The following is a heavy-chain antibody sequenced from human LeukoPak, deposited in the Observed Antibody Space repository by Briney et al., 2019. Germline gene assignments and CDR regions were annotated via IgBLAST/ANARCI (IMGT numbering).Heavy chain of an antibody. CDR2: IKRDGSVI. D-gene: IGHD5-12*01. V-gene: IGHV3-7*01. CDR3: AKDRSYSGYESLDY. CDR1: GFIFSKYW. Sequence: GSPRLSCAASGFIFSKYWMTWVRQAPGKGLEWVANIKRDGSVIHYVDSVKGRFTISRDNAKNSLYLQMDSLRAEDTAVYYCAKDRSYSGYESLDYWGQGTLGTVSS. J-gene: IGHJ4*02.